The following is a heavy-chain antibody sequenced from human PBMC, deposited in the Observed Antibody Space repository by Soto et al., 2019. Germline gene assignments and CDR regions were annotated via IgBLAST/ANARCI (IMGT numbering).Heavy chain of an antibody. D-gene: IGHD6-6*01. CDR1: SDSMNSGGYY. J-gene: IGHJ6*02. Sequence: SETLSLTCSVSSDSMNSGGYYWSWIRQHPGKGLEWIGYIYSNGDTYYNPSLKSRVTISVDTSKNQFSLNLASVTAADTAVYYCARRGGSSSGYYYYAMDVWGQGTTVTVSS. V-gene: IGHV4-31*03. CDR2: IYSNGDT. CDR3: ARRGGSSSGYYYYAMDV.